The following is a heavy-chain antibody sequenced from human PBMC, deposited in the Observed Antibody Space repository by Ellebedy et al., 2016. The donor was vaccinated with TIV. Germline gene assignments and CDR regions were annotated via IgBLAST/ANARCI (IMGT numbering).Heavy chain of an antibody. CDR3: ARASSGSSYWGYDY. CDR2: SRNKPNSYIT. D-gene: IGHD3-3*01. Sequence: GESLKISCAASGFTFSDHHMDWVRQAPGSGLEWVGRSRNKPNSYITEYAASVKGRFTISRDDSKNLLYLQMNSLRVEDTAVYFCARASSGSSYWGYDYWGQGTLVTVSS. CDR1: GFTFSDHH. V-gene: IGHV3-72*01. J-gene: IGHJ4*02.